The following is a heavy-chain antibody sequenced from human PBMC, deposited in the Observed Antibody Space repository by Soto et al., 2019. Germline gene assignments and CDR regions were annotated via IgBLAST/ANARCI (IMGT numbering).Heavy chain of an antibody. D-gene: IGHD3-22*01. CDR3: AGGRADYYDSSGSLPGY. J-gene: IGHJ4*02. CDR1: GGSLSGYY. Sequence: PSETLSLTCAGCGGSLSGYYWSWILQSPGNGLEWICEINHGGSNNYNPSINSRFTISIDTSKDQFSLKMTSVTAADSAAYYCAGGRADYYDSSGSLPGYWAQGTLVPVSS. V-gene: IGHV4-34*01. CDR2: INHGGSN.